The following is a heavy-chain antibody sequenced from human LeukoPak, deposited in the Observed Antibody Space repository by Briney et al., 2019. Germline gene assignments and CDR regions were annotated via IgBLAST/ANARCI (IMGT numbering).Heavy chain of an antibody. CDR1: GGSLSSYY. Sequence: SETLSLTCTVSGGSLSSYYWSWLRQPPGKGLEWIGYIYYSGSTNYNPSLKSRVTISVDTSKNRFSLKLSSVTAADTAVYYCARRPPAVGALDYWGQGTLVTVSS. D-gene: IGHD1-26*01. CDR2: IYYSGST. V-gene: IGHV4-59*01. J-gene: IGHJ4*02. CDR3: ARRPPAVGALDY.